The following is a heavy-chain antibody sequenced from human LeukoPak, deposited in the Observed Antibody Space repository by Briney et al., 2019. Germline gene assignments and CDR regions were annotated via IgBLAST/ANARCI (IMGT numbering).Heavy chain of an antibody. CDR3: AKDHIVVVVAAQGY. CDR1: GFTFSSYA. Sequence: GGSLRLSCAASGFTFSSYAMSWVRQVPGKGLEWVSAISGSGGSTYYADSVKGRFTISRDNSKNTLYLQMNSLRAEDTAVYYCAKDHIVVVVAAQGYWGQGTLVTVSS. J-gene: IGHJ4*02. D-gene: IGHD2-15*01. CDR2: ISGSGGST. V-gene: IGHV3-23*01.